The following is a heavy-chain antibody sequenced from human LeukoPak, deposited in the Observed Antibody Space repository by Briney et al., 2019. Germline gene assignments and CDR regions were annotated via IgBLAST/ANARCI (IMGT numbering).Heavy chain of an antibody. CDR3: ARDPLYDYVWGSYRTGYYFDY. J-gene: IGHJ4*02. Sequence: GRSLRLSCAASGLTFSSYGMHWVRQAPGEGLEWVAVIWYDGSNKYYADSVKGRFTISRDNAKNSLYLQMNSLRAEDTAVYYCARDPLYDYVWGSYRTGYYFDYWGQGTLVTVSS. D-gene: IGHD3-16*02. CDR1: GLTFSSYG. V-gene: IGHV3-33*01. CDR2: IWYDGSNK.